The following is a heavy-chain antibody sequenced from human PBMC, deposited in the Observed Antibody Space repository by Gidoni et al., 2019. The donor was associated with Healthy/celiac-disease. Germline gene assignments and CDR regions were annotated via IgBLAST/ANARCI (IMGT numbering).Heavy chain of an antibody. CDR2: ISSSSSYI. CDR1: GFPFSSYS. J-gene: IGHJ2*01. V-gene: IGHV3-21*01. CDR3: ARDDSDSSGYYYGWYFDL. D-gene: IGHD3-22*01. Sequence: EVQLVESGGGLVKPGGSLRLSCSASGFPFSSYSMNWVRQAPGKGLEWVSSISSSSSYIYYADSVKGRFTISRDNAMNSLYLQMNSLRAEDTAVYYCARDDSDSSGYYYGWYFDLWGRGTLVTVSS.